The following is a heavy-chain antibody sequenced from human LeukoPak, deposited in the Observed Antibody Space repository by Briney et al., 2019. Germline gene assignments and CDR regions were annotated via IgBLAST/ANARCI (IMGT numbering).Heavy chain of an antibody. Sequence: VASVKVSCKASGYTFTSYYMHWVRQAPGQGLEWMGWINPNSGGTNYAQKFQGRVTMTRDTSISTAYMELSRLRSDDTAVYYCARGDIVVVPAAIWIDPWGQGTLVTVSS. V-gene: IGHV1-2*02. CDR2: INPNSGGT. CDR1: GYTFTSYY. CDR3: ARGDIVVVPAAIWIDP. J-gene: IGHJ5*02. D-gene: IGHD2-2*01.